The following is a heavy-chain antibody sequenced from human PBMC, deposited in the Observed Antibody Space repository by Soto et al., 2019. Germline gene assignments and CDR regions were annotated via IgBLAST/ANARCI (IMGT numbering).Heavy chain of an antibody. D-gene: IGHD2-8*01. Sequence: EVQLVESGGGLVQPGGSLRLSCAASGFTFSSYSMNWVRQAPGKGLEWVSYISSSSSTIYYADSVKGRFTISRDNAKNSLYLQMNSLRDEDTAVYYCAREQDEWGLTNWFAPWGQGTLVTVSS. CDR3: AREQDEWGLTNWFAP. CDR1: GFTFSSYS. V-gene: IGHV3-48*02. J-gene: IGHJ5*02. CDR2: ISSSSSTI.